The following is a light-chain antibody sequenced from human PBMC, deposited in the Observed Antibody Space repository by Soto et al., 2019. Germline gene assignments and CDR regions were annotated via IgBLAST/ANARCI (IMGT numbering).Light chain of an antibody. CDR3: QHYNNWPPWT. CDR2: GAS. V-gene: IGKV3-15*01. CDR1: QSVRSN. J-gene: IGKJ1*01. Sequence: EIVMTQSPVTLSVSPGERATLSCRASQSVRSNIAWYQQKPGQVPRLLIYGASTRATGIPARFSGSGSGTEFTLIISSLQSEDFAVYYCQHYNNWPPWTFGQGTKVEIK.